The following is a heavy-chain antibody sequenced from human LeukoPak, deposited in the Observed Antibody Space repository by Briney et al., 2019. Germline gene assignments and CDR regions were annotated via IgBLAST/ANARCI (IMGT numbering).Heavy chain of an antibody. CDR1: VYTFTRYY. Sequence: ASVNLSCKASVYTFTRYYMHCVREAPGQGLEWMGIMNPSGGSTSYAQKYQGRVTMTRDTSTSTVYMELSSLSSEDTAVYYCARDGVSVQVVRESGGMDVWGQGTTVTVSS. CDR3: ARDGVSVQVVRESGGMDV. V-gene: IGHV1-46*01. D-gene: IGHD3-22*01. J-gene: IGHJ6*02. CDR2: MNPSGGST.